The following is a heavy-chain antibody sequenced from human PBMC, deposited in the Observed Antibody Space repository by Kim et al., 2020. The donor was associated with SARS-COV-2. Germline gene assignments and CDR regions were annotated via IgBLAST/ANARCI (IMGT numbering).Heavy chain of an antibody. V-gene: IGHV3-74*01. J-gene: IGHJ4*02. D-gene: IGHD3-10*01. CDR2: INSDGSNT. Sequence: GGSLRLSCAASGFTFSSHWMFWVRQVPGKGLVWVSHINSDGSNTNYADSVKGRFTISRDNAKNTLYVQMNSLRAEDTGVYYCARGGIYGSLDYWGQGTLVTVSS. CDR3: ARGGIYGSLDY. CDR1: GFTFSSHW.